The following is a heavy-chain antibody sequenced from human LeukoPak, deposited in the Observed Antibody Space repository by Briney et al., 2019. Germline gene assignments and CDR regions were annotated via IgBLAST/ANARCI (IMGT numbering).Heavy chain of an antibody. CDR3: ARAGRSTSRNYFDY. CDR1: GFTFSSYA. V-gene: IGHV3-30-3*01. D-gene: IGHD2-2*01. J-gene: IGHJ4*02. CDR2: ISYDGSNK. Sequence: GGSLRLSCAASGFTFSSYAMHWVRQAPGKGLEWVAVISYDGSNKYHADSVKGRFTISRDNSKNTLYLQMNSLRAEDTAVYYCARAGRSTSRNYFDYWGQGTLVTVSS.